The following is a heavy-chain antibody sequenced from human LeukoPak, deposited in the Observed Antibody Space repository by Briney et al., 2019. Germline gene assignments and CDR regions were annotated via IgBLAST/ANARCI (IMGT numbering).Heavy chain of an antibody. CDR2: IYYSGST. D-gene: IGHD3-10*01. V-gene: IGHV4-39*01. CDR3: ARHVLTMGRGVRYFDY. CDR1: GRSISSSSYY. Sequence: SEALSLTCTVSGRSISSSSYYWGWIRQPPGKGLEWVGSIYYSGSTYYNPSLQSRVTISVDTSKNQFCLKLSSVTAPDAAVYYSARHVLTMGRGVRYFDYWGQGTLVTVSS. J-gene: IGHJ4*02.